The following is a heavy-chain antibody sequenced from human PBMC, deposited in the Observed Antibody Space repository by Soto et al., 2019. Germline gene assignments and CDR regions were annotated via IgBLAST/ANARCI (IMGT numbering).Heavy chain of an antibody. CDR2: IYYSGST. CDR1: GGSISSYY. D-gene: IGHD5-12*01. Sequence: PLETLPLTWTVSGGSISSYYWSWIRQPTGKGLEWIGYIYYSGSTNYNPSLKSRVTISVDTSKNQFSLKLSSVTAADTAVYYCARERQYSGYVGFYGMDVWGQGTTVTVSS. V-gene: IGHV4-59*01. CDR3: ARERQYSGYVGFYGMDV. J-gene: IGHJ6*02.